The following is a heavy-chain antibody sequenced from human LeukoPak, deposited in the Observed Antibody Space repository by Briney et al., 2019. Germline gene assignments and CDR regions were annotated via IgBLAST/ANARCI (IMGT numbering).Heavy chain of an antibody. Sequence: GASVKVSCKASGYTLTGYYMHWVRQAPGQGLEWMGWINPNSGGTNYAQKFQGRVTMTRDTSISTAYMELSRLRSDDTAVYYCANSIAAAGTGLPYYYYGMDVWGQGTTVTVSS. J-gene: IGHJ6*02. CDR3: ANSIAAAGTGLPYYYYGMDV. CDR2: INPNSGGT. D-gene: IGHD6-13*01. CDR1: GYTLTGYY. V-gene: IGHV1-2*02.